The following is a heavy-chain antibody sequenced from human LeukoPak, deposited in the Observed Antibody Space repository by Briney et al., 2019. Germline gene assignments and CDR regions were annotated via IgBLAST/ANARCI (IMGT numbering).Heavy chain of an antibody. D-gene: IGHD3-16*01. CDR3: AKDYDAIWGGTDY. J-gene: IGHJ4*02. CDR2: ITSRGEST. CDR1: GFTFSIYA. Sequence: GGSLRLSCAASGFTFSIYAMSWVRQAPGKGLQWVSSITSRGESTWYVDSVKGRFTISRDNSKNTLYLQMNSLRAEDTAVYYCAKDYDAIWGGTDYWGQGTLVTVSS. V-gene: IGHV3-23*01.